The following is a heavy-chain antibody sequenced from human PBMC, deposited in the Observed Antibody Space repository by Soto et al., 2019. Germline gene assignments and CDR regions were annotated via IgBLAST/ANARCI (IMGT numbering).Heavy chain of an antibody. CDR2: IKSKTDGGTT. CDR1: GFTFSNAW. D-gene: IGHD3-3*01. Sequence: GGSLRLSCAASGFTFSNAWMSWVRQAPGKGLEWVGRIKSKTDGGTTDYAAPVKGRFTISRDDSKNTLYLQMNSLKTEDTAVYYCTTDRRDYDFWSASYYFDYWGQGALVTVSS. V-gene: IGHV3-15*01. J-gene: IGHJ4*02. CDR3: TTDRRDYDFWSASYYFDY.